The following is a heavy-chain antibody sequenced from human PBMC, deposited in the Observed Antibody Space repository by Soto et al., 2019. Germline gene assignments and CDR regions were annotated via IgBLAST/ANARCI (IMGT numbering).Heavy chain of an antibody. J-gene: IGHJ3*02. Sequence: EVQLVESGGGLVKPGGSLRLSCAASGFTFSSYSMNWVRQAPGKGLEWVSSISSSSSYIYYADSVKGRFTISRDNAKNSLYLQMNSLRAEDTAVYYCARIQQGYDALDIWGQGTMVTVSS. CDR3: ARIQQGYDALDI. CDR1: GFTFSSYS. V-gene: IGHV3-21*01. D-gene: IGHD2-15*01. CDR2: ISSSSSYI.